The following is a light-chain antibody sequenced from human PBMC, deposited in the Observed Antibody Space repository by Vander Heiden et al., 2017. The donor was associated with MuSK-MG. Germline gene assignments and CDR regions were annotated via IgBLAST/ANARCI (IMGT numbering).Light chain of an antibody. CDR1: QNINKY. CDR2: AAS. CDR3: QQSYSLRT. V-gene: IGKV1-39*01. J-gene: IGKJ1*01. Sequence: DIQMTQSPSSLSASVGDRVTITCRASQNINKYLHWYQHKPGKAPKLLIYAASSFQSGVPSRFSGSGSGTDFTLTITRRQPEDFATYYWQQSYSLRTFGQGTKVEIK.